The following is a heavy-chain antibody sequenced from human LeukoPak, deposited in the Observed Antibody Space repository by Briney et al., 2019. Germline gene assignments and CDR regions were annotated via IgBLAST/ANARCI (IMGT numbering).Heavy chain of an antibody. Sequence: GRSLRLSCAASGFTFSSYAMHWVRQAPGKGLEWVAVISYDGSNKYYADSVKGRFTISRDNSKNTLYLQMNSLRAEDTAVYYCAKGHRYSSGWYWSHWFDPWGQGTLVTVSS. J-gene: IGHJ5*02. CDR3: AKGHRYSSGWYWSHWFDP. V-gene: IGHV3-30-3*01. D-gene: IGHD6-19*01. CDR1: GFTFSSYA. CDR2: ISYDGSNK.